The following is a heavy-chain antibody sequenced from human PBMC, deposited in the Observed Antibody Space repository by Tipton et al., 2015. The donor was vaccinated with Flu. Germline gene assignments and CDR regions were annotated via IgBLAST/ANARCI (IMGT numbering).Heavy chain of an antibody. Sequence: GLVKPSQTLSLTCAISGDSVSSNSAAWNWIRQSPSRGLEWLGRTYYRSKWYNDYAVSVKSRITINPDTSKNQFSLQLNSATPEDTAVYYCARDLAYYDILTGYQGYYYYGMDVWGQGTTVTVSS. CDR1: GDSVSSNSAA. CDR2: TYYRSKWYN. J-gene: IGHJ6*02. V-gene: IGHV6-1*01. CDR3: ARDLAYYDILTGYQGYYYYGMDV. D-gene: IGHD3-9*01.